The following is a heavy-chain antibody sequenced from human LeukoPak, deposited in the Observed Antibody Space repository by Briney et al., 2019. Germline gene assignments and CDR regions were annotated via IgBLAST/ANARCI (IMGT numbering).Heavy chain of an antibody. CDR2: IYYSGST. J-gene: IGHJ4*02. V-gene: IGHV4-59*01. CDR3: ARAVGYSYGYFDY. D-gene: IGHD5-18*01. CDR1: RGSISRYY. Sequence: SETLSLTCTVSRGSISRYYWSWTRQPPGKGREWIGYIYYSGSTNHNPSLKSRVTISVDTSKNQFSLKLSSVTAADTAVYYCARAVGYSYGYFDYWGQGTLVTVSS.